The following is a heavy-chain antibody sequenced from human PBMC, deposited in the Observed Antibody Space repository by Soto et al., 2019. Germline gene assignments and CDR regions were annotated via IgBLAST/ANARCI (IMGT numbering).Heavy chain of an antibody. CDR1: GGSFTDSY. D-gene: IGHD2-15*01. V-gene: IGHV4-34*01. CDR2: VNHSGSA. Sequence: PSETLSLTCAVNGGSFTDSYWSWIRQPPGKGLEWIGEVNHSGSANYNPSLKSRVTISVGTSKNQFSLKLTSVTAADTAVYFCAREVVAGTNWFDPWGRGTLVTVSS. J-gene: IGHJ5*02. CDR3: AREVVAGTNWFDP.